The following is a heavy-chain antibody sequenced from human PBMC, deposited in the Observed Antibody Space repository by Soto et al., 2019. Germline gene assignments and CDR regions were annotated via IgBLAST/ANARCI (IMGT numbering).Heavy chain of an antibody. V-gene: IGHV1-2*02. CDR2: INPNSGGT. J-gene: IGHJ6*02. CDR3: ARVRFLEWSNYYYYGMDV. D-gene: IGHD3-3*01. CDR1: GYTFTGYY. Sequence: ASVKVSCKASGYTFTGYYMHWVRQAPGQGLEWMGWINPNSGGTNYAQKFQGRVTMTRDTSISTAYMELSRLRSDDTAVYYWARVRFLEWSNYYYYGMDVWGQGTTVTVSS.